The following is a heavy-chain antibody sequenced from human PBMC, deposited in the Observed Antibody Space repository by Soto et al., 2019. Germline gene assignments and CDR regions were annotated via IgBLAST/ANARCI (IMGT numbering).Heavy chain of an antibody. J-gene: IGHJ6*02. V-gene: IGHV3-48*02. CDR1: GFTFSDYE. CDR3: ARDRRSRRPPHYYYGMDV. Sequence: GGSLRLSCAASGFTFSDYEMNWVRQAPGKGLEWVSYISSSSSTIYYADSVKGRFTISRDNAKNSLYLQMNSLRDEDTAVYYCARDRRSRRPPHYYYGMDVWGQGTTVTVSS. CDR2: ISSSSSTI. D-gene: IGHD3-10*01.